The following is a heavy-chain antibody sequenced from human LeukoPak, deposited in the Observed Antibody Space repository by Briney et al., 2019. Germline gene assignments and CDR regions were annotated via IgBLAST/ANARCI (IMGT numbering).Heavy chain of an antibody. CDR1: GDSFSSHA. CDR2: IIPFLTKA. D-gene: IGHD6-13*01. CDR3: ARHHFRESYGNSWPYDYSHMDV. Sequence: SVTLSCTASGDSFSSHAISWVRLAPGHGLEWIGGIIPFLTKANYAKQFHGNINISTDASTSTAYLDFHSLRFEDTAVYFCARHHFRESYGNSWPYDYSHMDVWGKGTPVTVSS. V-gene: IGHV1-69*05. J-gene: IGHJ6*03.